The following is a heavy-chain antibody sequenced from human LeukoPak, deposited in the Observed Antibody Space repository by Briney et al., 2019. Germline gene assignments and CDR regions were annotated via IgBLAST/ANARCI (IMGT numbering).Heavy chain of an antibody. Sequence: ASVKVSCKVSGYTLTELSMHWVRQAPGKGLEWMGGFDPEDGETIYAQKFQGRVTMTEDTSTDTAYMELSRLRSDDTAVYYCARIVVPAAMDYYYYYMDVWGKGTTVTVSS. D-gene: IGHD2-2*01. CDR2: FDPEDGET. V-gene: IGHV1-24*01. CDR3: ARIVVPAAMDYYYYYMDV. CDR1: GYTLTELS. J-gene: IGHJ6*03.